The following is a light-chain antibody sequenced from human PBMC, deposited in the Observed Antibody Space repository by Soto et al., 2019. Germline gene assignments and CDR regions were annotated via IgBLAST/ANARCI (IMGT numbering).Light chain of an antibody. Sequence: QSVLTQPASVSGSPGQSITISCTGTSSDVGGYNYVSWYQQHPGKAPKLMIYDVSNRPSGVSNRFSGSKSGNTASLTISGLQAEDEADYYCSSYTSSSTLGFGTGTKV. CDR3: SSYTSSSTLG. CDR1: SSDVGGYNY. CDR2: DVS. V-gene: IGLV2-14*01. J-gene: IGLJ1*01.